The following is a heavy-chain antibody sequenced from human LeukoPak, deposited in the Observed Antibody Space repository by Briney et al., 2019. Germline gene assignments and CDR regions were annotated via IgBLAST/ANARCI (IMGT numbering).Heavy chain of an antibody. V-gene: IGHV3-30*02. CDR2: IRYDGSIK. D-gene: IGHD1-26*01. Sequence: GGSLRLSCAASGFTFTSYGMHWVRQAPGKGLEWVAFIRYDGSIKYYADSVKGRFTISRDNAKNSLYLQMNSLRAEDTALYHCARGWDSRSFDPDFWGQGTLVTVSS. J-gene: IGHJ4*02. CDR3: ARGWDSRSFDPDF. CDR1: GFTFTSYG.